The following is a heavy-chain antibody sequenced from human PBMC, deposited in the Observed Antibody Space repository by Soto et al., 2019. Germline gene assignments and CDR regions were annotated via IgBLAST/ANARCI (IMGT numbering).Heavy chain of an antibody. V-gene: IGHV1-18*01. Sequence: ASVKVSCKASGYTFTTYGFNWVRQAPGQGLEWIGWINGYNGNTNYAQRFQGRVTLTTDISTSTAYMEVRNLRADDTDVYYCARRLCSGGSCYFDYWGQGTLVTVSS. CDR1: GYTFTTYG. J-gene: IGHJ4*02. CDR2: INGYNGNT. D-gene: IGHD2-15*01. CDR3: ARRLCSGGSCYFDY.